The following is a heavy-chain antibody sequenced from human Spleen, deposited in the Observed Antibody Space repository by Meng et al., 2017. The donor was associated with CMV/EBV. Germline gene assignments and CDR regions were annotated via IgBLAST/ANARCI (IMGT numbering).Heavy chain of an antibody. CDR2: INWNSGSI. CDR3: AKDLFMTTVVTGYFYYGMDV. J-gene: IGHJ6*02. V-gene: IGHV3-9*01. D-gene: IGHD4-23*01. CDR1: GFTFDDYA. Sequence: GGSLRLSCAASGFTFDDYAMHWVRQAPGKGLEWVSGINWNSGSIVYADSVKGRFTISRDNAKNSLYLQMNSLRAEDTALYYCAKDLFMTTVVTGYFYYGMDVWGQGTTVTVSS.